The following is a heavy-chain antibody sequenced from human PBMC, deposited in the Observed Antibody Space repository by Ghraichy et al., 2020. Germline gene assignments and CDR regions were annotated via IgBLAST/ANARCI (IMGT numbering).Heavy chain of an antibody. Sequence: SVKVSCKASGGTFSSYAISWVRQAPGQGLEWMGGIIPIFGTANYAQKFQGRVTITADESTTTAYMELSSLRSEDTAVYYCARGEMATIKDPRFSHYYMDVWGKGTTVTVSS. CDR3: ARGEMATIKDPRFSHYYMDV. V-gene: IGHV1-69*13. D-gene: IGHD5-24*01. CDR2: IIPIFGTA. J-gene: IGHJ6*03. CDR1: GGTFSSYA.